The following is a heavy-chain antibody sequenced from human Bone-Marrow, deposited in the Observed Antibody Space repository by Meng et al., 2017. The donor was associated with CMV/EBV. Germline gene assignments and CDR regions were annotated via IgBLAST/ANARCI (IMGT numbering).Heavy chain of an antibody. J-gene: IGHJ6*02. CDR2: INPNSGGT. V-gene: IGHV1-2*02. D-gene: IGHD4-17*01. CDR1: GYTFTGYY. Sequence: ASVKVSCKASGYTFTGYYMHWVRQAPGQGLEWMGWINPNSGGTNYAQKFQGRVTMTRDTSISPAYMELSRLRSDDTAVYYCARDAQENSVTKGYYYYYGMDVWGQGTTVTVSS. CDR3: ARDAQENSVTKGYYYYYGMDV.